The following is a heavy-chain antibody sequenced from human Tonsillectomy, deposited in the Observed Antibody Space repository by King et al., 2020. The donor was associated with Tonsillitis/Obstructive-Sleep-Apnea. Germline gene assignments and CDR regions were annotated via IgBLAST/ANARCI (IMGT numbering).Heavy chain of an antibody. CDR1: GGTFSSYA. D-gene: IGHD4-23*01. CDR3: AIFDYGGNPYYFDY. Sequence: VQLVESGAEVKKPGSSEKVSCKASGGTFSSYAISWVRQAPGQGLEWMGEIIPILGKANYAQKFQGRVTITADKSTSTAYMELSSLRSEDTAVYYCAIFDYGGNPYYFDYWGQGTLVTVSS. J-gene: IGHJ4*02. CDR2: IIPILGKA. V-gene: IGHV1-69*10.